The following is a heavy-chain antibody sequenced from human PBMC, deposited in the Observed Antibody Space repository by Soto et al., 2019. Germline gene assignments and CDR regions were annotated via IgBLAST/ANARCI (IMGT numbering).Heavy chain of an antibody. CDR1: GYTFTSYG. CDR3: ARVWDAVAGTVDAFDI. CDR2: ISAYNGNT. J-gene: IGHJ3*02. Sequence: QVQLVQSGAEVKKPGASVKVSCKASGYTFTSYGISWVRQAPGQGLEWMGWISAYNGNTNYAQQLQGRVTMTTDTSTSSAYMELRSLSSDDTAVYYCARVWDAVAGTVDAFDIWGQGTMVTVSS. D-gene: IGHD6-19*01. V-gene: IGHV1-18*04.